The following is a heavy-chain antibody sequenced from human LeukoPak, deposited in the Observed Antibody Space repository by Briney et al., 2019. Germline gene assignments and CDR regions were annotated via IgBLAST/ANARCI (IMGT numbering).Heavy chain of an antibody. CDR3: ARVSGYCSSTSCRGIEY. J-gene: IGHJ4*02. D-gene: IGHD2-2*01. Sequence: SETLSLTCTVSGCSISGYYWRWIRQPPGKGLEWVGYMHYTGSSNYSPSLKSRVTISLYTSKNQFSLKLSSVTAADTAVYYCARVSGYCSSTSCRGIEYWGQGTLVTVS. V-gene: IGHV4-59*01. CDR2: MHYTGSS. CDR1: GCSISGYY.